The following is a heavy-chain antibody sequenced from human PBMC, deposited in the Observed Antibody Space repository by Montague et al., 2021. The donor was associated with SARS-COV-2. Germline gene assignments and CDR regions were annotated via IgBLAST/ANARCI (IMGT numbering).Heavy chain of an antibody. D-gene: IGHD6-19*01. CDR1: GGSISSGSYY. CDR3: ARDIAVAGLFDY. V-gene: IGHV4-61*02. J-gene: IGHJ4*02. CDR2: ISISGST. Sequence: TLSLTCTVSGGSISSGSYYWSWIRQPAGKGLEWIGRISISGSTNYNPSLKSRVTISVDTSKNQFSLKLSSVIAADTAMYYCARDIAVAGLFDYWGQGTLVTVSS.